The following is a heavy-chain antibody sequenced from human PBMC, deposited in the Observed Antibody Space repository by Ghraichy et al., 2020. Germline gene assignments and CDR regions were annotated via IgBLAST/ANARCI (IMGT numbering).Heavy chain of an antibody. CDR2: ISAYNGNT. J-gene: IGHJ5*02. CDR3: ARAEYPSSGWGYDWFDP. CDR1: GYTFTSYG. D-gene: IGHD6-19*01. V-gene: IGHV1-18*01. Sequence: VKVSCKASGYTFTSYGISWVRQAPGQGLEWMGWISAYNGNTNYAQKLQGKVTMTTDTSTSTAYMELRSLRSDDTAVYYCARAEYPSSGWGYDWFDPWGQGTLVTVSS.